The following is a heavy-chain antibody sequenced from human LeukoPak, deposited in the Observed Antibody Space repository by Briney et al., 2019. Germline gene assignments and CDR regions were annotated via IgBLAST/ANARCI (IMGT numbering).Heavy chain of an antibody. CDR1: GFTFSSYA. CDR3: AKDQTGSAYCGGDCYPEYFQH. D-gene: IGHD2-21*01. Sequence: PGGSLRLSCAASGFTFSSYAMSWVRQAPGKGLEWVSAISGGGGSTYYADSVKGRFTISRDNSKNTLYLQMNSLRAEDTAVYYCAKDQTGSAYCGGDCYPEYFQHWGQGTLVTVSS. V-gene: IGHV3-23*01. J-gene: IGHJ1*01. CDR2: ISGGGGST.